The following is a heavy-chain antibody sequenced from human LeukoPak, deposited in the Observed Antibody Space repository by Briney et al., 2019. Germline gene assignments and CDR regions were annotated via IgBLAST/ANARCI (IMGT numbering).Heavy chain of an antibody. D-gene: IGHD6-19*01. J-gene: IGHJ4*02. V-gene: IGHV3-21*01. CDR1: GFTFSSYS. Sequence: GGSLRLSCAASGFTFSSYSMNWVRQAPGRGLEWVSSISSSSSYIYYADSVKGRFTISRDNAKNSLYLQMNSLRAEDTAVYYCARDLAVADPGDFDYWGQGTLVTVSS. CDR2: ISSSSSYI. CDR3: ARDLAVADPGDFDY.